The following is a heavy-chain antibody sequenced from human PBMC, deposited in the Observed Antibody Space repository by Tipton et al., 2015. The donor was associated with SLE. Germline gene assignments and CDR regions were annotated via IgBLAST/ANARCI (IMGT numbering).Heavy chain of an antibody. D-gene: IGHD3-22*01. J-gene: IGHJ3*02. CDR2: IYYSGST. Sequence: TLSLTCTVSGGSISSRSYYWGWIRQPPGKGLEWIGSIYYSGSTNYNPSLKSRVTISVDTSKNQFSLKLSSVAAADTAVYYCARSLFYYDSSGYFENHDAFDIWGQGTMVTGAS. V-gene: IGHV4-39*07. CDR3: ARSLFYYDSSGYFENHDAFDI. CDR1: GGSISSRSYY.